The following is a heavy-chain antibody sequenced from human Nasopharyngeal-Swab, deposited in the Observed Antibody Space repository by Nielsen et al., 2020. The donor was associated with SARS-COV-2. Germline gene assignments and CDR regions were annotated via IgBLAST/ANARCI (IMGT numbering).Heavy chain of an antibody. J-gene: IGHJ6*02. V-gene: IGHV3-30-3*01. CDR2: ISYDGSNK. CDR3: ARDTCNNNWYACYDYGMDV. CDR1: GFSFSSYA. D-gene: IGHD1-1*01. Sequence: GESLKISCAASGFSFSSYAMYWVRQAPGKGLECVTLISYDGSNKYYADSVKGRFTISRDNSKNTLYLQMNSLRVEDTAVYYCARDTCNNNWYACYDYGMDVWGQGTTVTVSS.